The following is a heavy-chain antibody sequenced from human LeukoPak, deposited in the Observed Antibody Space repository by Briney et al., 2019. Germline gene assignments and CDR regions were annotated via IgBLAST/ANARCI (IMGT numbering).Heavy chain of an antibody. CDR2: INPNNGGT. CDR1: GYTFTGYY. V-gene: IGHV1-2*02. CDR3: ARDSSKVLYDY. J-gene: IGHJ4*02. Sequence: ASVKVSCKASGYTFTGYYMHWVRQAPGQGLEWMGWINPNNGGTNYAQKFQGRVTMTRDTSISTAYMELSRLRSDDTAVYYCARDSSKVLYDYWGQGTLVTVSS. D-gene: IGHD3-10*01.